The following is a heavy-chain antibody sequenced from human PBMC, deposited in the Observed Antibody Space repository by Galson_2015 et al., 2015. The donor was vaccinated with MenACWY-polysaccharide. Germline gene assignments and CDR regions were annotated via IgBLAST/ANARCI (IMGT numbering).Heavy chain of an antibody. D-gene: IGHD1-26*01. CDR3: ARDGSGSYLGYYGMDV. CDR2: IKQDGSEK. J-gene: IGHJ6*02. Sequence: SLRLSCAASGFTLSSYWMSWVRQAPGKGLEWVANIKQDGSEKYYVDSVKGRFTISRNNAKNSLYLQMNSLRAEDTAVYYCARDGSGSYLGYYGMDVWGQGTTVTVSS. V-gene: IGHV3-7*01. CDR1: GFTLSSYW.